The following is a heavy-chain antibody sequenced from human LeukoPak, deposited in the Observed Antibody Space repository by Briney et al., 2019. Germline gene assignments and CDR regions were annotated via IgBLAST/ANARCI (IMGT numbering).Heavy chain of an antibody. J-gene: IGHJ2*01. D-gene: IGHD1-14*01. Sequence: GGSLRLSCAASGFTFGTYWMHWVRQTPGKGLVWVSSIRNDGTTTNYADSVKGRFTISRDNARNTLYLQMNSLRAEDTAVYYCVRLYKIEGADLWGRGTLVTVSS. CDR1: GFTFGTYW. CDR3: VRLYKIEGADL. CDR2: IRNDGTTT. V-gene: IGHV3-74*01.